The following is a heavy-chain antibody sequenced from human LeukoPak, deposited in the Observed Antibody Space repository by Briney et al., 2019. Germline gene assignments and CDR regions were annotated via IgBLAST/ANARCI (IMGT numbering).Heavy chain of an antibody. CDR3: ARDWSVEYCSGGSCYSDYYYYYMDV. J-gene: IGHJ6*03. V-gene: IGHV3-48*01. CDR1: GFTFSSYS. CDR2: ISSSSSTI. Sequence: GGSLRLSCAASGFTFSSYSMNWVRQAPGKGLEWVSYISSSSSTIYYADSVKGRFTISRDNAKNSLYLQMNSLRAEDTAVYYCARDWSVEYCSGGSCYSDYYYYYMDVWGKGTTVIVSS. D-gene: IGHD2-15*01.